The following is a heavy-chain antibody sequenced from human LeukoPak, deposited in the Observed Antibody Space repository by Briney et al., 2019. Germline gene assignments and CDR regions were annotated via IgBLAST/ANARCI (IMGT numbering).Heavy chain of an antibody. CDR1: GFTFSDYY. J-gene: IGHJ3*02. CDR2: ISSSGSTI. Sequence: GGSLRLSCAASGFTFSDYYMSWIRQAPGKGLEWVSYISSSGSTIYYADSVKGRFTISRDNAKNSLYLQMNSLKAEDTAVYYCARAKSDRTLFDACDIWGQGTMVTVSS. CDR3: ARAKSDRTLFDACDI. V-gene: IGHV3-11*04. D-gene: IGHD1-14*01.